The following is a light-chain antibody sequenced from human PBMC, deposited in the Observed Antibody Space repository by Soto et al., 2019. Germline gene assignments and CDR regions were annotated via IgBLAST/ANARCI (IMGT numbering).Light chain of an antibody. V-gene: IGKV3-20*01. CDR1: QSVSSSY. CDR3: QQYGSSPYT. Sequence: EIVLTRSPGTLSLSPGERATLSCRASQSVSSSYLAWYQQKPGQAPRLLIYGASSRATGIPDRFSGSGSGTDFTLTISRLEPEDFAVYYCQQYGSSPYTFGQGTKREIK. J-gene: IGKJ2*01. CDR2: GAS.